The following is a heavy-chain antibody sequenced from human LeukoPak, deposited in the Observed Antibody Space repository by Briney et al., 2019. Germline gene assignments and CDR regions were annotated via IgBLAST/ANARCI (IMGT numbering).Heavy chain of an antibody. D-gene: IGHD5-12*01. CDR3: ARYIVASARYYYYYMDV. Sequence: PSETLSLTCTVSGCSISSYYWSWIRQPPGKGLEWIGYSYTSGSTNYNPSLKSRVTISVDTSKNQFSLKLISVAAADTAAYYCARYIVASARYYYYYMDVWGKGTTVTVSS. J-gene: IGHJ6*03. CDR1: GCSISSYY. CDR2: SYTSGST. V-gene: IGHV4-4*09.